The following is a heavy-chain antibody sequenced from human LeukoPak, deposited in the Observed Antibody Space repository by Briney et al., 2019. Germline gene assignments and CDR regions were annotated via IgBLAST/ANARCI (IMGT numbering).Heavy chain of an antibody. CDR2: INHSGST. Sequence: SETLSLTCAVYGGSFSGYYWSWIRQPPGKGPEWIGEINHSGSTNYNPSLKSRVTISVDTSKNQFSLKLSSVTAADTAVYYCAAAVGATFDYWGQGTLVTVSS. V-gene: IGHV4-34*01. J-gene: IGHJ4*02. CDR3: AAAVGATFDY. D-gene: IGHD1-26*01. CDR1: GGSFSGYY.